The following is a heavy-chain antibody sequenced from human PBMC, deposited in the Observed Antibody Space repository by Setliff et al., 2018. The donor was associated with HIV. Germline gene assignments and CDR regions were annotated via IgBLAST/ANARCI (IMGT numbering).Heavy chain of an antibody. D-gene: IGHD4-17*01. CDR1: GGSISSSSYY. V-gene: IGHV4-39*01. CDR2: MYYSGST. CDR3: ARAAAGNTGPFDL. Sequence: SETLSLTCTVSGGSISSSSYYWGWIRQPPGKGLEWIGSMYYSGSTYHNPSLKSRVTISVDTSKNQFSLKLTSVTASDTAVYYCARAAAGNTGPFDLWGQGSPVTVSS. J-gene: IGHJ4*02.